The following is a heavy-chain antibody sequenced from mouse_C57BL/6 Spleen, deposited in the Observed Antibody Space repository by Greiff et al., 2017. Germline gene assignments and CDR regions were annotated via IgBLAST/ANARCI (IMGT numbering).Heavy chain of an antibody. CDR3: ARQGGYEAY. V-gene: IGHV5-12*01. CDR1: GFTFSDYY. CDR2: ISNGGGST. D-gene: IGHD2-2*01. J-gene: IGHJ3*01. Sequence: EVHLVESGGGLVQPGGSLKLSCAASGFTFSDYYMYWVRQTPEKRLEWVAYISNGGGSTYYPDTVKGRFTISRDNAKNTLYLQMSRLKSEDTAMYYCARQGGYEAYWGQGTLVTVSA.